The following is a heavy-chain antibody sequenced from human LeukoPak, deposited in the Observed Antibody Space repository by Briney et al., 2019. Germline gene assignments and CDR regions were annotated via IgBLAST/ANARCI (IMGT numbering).Heavy chain of an antibody. V-gene: IGHV4-39*02. D-gene: IGHD1-26*01. CDR1: GGSISSRTYY. J-gene: IGHJ4*02. CDR2: IFYSGSS. Sequence: SETLSLTCTVSGGSISSRTYYWGWIHQPPGKGLEWIGSIFYSGSSYYNPSLKSRVTISVDTSKNHFSLKLTSVTAADTAVYYCARDSGSYSFDCWGQGTLVTVSS. CDR3: ARDSGSYSFDC.